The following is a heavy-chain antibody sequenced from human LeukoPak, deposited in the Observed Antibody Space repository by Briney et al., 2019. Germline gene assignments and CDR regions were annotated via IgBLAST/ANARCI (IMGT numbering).Heavy chain of an antibody. CDR2: ISWNSGSI. CDR1: GFTFDDYA. J-gene: IGHJ4*02. D-gene: IGHD2-2*01. Sequence: GGSLRLSCAASGFTFDDYAMHWVRQAPGKGLEWVSGISWNSGSIGYADSVKGRFTISRDNAKNSLYLQMNSLRAEDMALYYCAKSLSRYCSSTSCFGGFDYWGQGTLVTVSS. V-gene: IGHV3-9*03. CDR3: AKSLSRYCSSTSCFGGFDY.